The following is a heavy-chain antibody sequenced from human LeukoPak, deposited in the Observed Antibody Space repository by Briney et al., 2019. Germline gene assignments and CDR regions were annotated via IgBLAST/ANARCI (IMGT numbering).Heavy chain of an antibody. CDR2: ISWNSGSI. J-gene: IGHJ4*02. Sequence: GRSLRLSCAASGFTFDDYAMHWVRQAPGKGLEWVSGISWNSGSIGCADSVKGRFTISRDNAKNSLYLQMNSLRAEDTALYYCAKDMYTNGAPAANFDYWGQGTLVTVSS. CDR3: AKDMYTNGAPAANFDY. V-gene: IGHV3-9*01. CDR1: GFTFDDYA. D-gene: IGHD2-8*01.